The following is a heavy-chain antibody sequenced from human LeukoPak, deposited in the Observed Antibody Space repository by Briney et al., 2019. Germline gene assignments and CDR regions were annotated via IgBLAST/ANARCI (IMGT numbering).Heavy chain of an antibody. CDR1: GYTFTRHY. CDR3: ARARTYYDILTGYVPGRDAFDI. Sequence: ASVKVSCKASGYTFTRHYMHWVRQAPGQGLEWMGVINPGGSWTSYAQKFQGRVTMTRDMSTSTDYMELSSLRSEDTAVYYCARARTYYDILTGYVPGRDAFDIWGQGTMVTVSS. CDR2: INPGGSWT. D-gene: IGHD3-9*01. J-gene: IGHJ3*02. V-gene: IGHV1-46*01.